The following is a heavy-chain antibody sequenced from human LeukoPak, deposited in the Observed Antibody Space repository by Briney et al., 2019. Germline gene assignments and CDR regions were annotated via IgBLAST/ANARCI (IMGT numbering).Heavy chain of an antibody. J-gene: IGHJ3*02. CDR1: GFTFSSYS. CDR2: ISSSSSTI. CDR3: AIALTWLDDAFDI. Sequence: GGSLRLSCAASGFTFSSYSMNWVRQAPGKGLEWVSYISSSSSTIYYADSVKGRFTISRDNAKNSLYLQMNSLRAEDTAVYYCAIALTWLDDAFDIWGQGTMVTVSS. D-gene: IGHD5-24*01. V-gene: IGHV3-48*01.